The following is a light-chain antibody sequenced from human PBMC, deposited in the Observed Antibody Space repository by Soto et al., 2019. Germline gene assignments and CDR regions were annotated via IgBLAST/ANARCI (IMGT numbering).Light chain of an antibody. CDR2: DAS. Sequence: LPVTQSPSSLSASVGDRVAISCRASQNIYSNINWYQHKPGKVPKLLIYDASTLQSGVPSRFSGSGSWTEFTLTISGLQPEDFATYYCQQSYGAPFTFGPGTKVDV. V-gene: IGKV1-39*01. CDR3: QQSYGAPFT. CDR1: QNIYSN. J-gene: IGKJ3*01.